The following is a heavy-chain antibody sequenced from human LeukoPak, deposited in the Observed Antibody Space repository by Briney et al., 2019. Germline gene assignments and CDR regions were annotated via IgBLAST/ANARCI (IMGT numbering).Heavy chain of an antibody. J-gene: IGHJ5*02. CDR2: ISSSSSYI. Sequence: PGGSLRLSCAASGFTFSSYSMNWVRQAPGKGLEWVSSISSSSSYIYYADSVKGRFTISRDNAKNSLYLQMNSLRAEDTAVYYCARDSGMSGSYYSRTNWFDPWGQGTLVTVSS. D-gene: IGHD1-26*01. CDR1: GFTFSSYS. V-gene: IGHV3-21*01. CDR3: ARDSGMSGSYYSRTNWFDP.